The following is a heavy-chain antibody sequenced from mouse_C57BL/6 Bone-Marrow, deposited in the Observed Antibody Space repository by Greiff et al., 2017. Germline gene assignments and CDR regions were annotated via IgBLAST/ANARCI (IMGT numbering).Heavy chain of an antibody. CDR2: ISSGGDYI. V-gene: IGHV5-9-1*02. Sequence: EVQVVESGEGLVKPGGSLKLSCAASGFTFSSYAMSWVRQTPEKRLEWVAYISSGGDYIYYADTVKGRFTISRDTARNTLYLQMSSLQSEDTAMYYCTRGRLRYYFDYWGQGTTLTVSS. CDR1: GFTFSSYA. D-gene: IGHD1-1*01. J-gene: IGHJ2*01. CDR3: TRGRLRYYFDY.